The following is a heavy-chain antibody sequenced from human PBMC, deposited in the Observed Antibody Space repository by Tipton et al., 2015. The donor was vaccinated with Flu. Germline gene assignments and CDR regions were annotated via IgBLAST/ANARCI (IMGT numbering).Heavy chain of an antibody. Sequence: GSLRLSCAASGFTFERSAMSWVRQAPGKGPEWVSCISGGGRRTQYADSVEGRFTISRDNSERTLYLHMNSLTVEDTAMYYCARGDESDQIIPPYWFDAWGQGTLVIVSS. CDR3: ARGDESDQIIPPYWFDA. V-gene: IGHV3-23*01. J-gene: IGHJ5*02. D-gene: IGHD3-10*01. CDR2: ISGGGRRT. CDR1: GFTFERSA.